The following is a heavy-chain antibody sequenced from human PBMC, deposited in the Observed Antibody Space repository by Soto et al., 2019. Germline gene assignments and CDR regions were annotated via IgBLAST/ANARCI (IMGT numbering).Heavy chain of an antibody. CDR2: IIPNSGGT. Sequence: ASVKVSCKASGGTFSSYTISWVRQAPGQGLEWMGWIIPNSGGTNNAQKFQGRVTMTGDTSTSTVYMELSALISDDTAVYYCARSLLDEYSSSWRSAYYGMDVWGQGTTVTVSS. V-gene: IGHV1-2*02. CDR1: GGTFSSYT. D-gene: IGHD6-13*01. J-gene: IGHJ6*02. CDR3: ARSLLDEYSSSWRSAYYGMDV.